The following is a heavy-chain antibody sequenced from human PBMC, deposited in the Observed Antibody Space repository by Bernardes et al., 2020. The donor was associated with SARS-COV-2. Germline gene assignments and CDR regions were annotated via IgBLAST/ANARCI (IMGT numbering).Heavy chain of an antibody. CDR2: LDSSSTYI. D-gene: IGHD1-1*01. CDR1: GFTFSAYT. J-gene: IGHJ4*02. CDR3: ARAVERFRFDY. V-gene: IGHV3-21*04. Sequence: GGSLRLSCVASGFTFSAYTMSWVRQAPGKGLEWVSSLDSSSTYIYYADSVKGRFTIYRDDSRDTVYLQMNNLRAEDTAVYYCARAVERFRFDYWGRGTLVTVPS.